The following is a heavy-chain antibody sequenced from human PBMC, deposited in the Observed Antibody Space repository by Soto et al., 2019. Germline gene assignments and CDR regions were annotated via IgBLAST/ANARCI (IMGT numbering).Heavy chain of an antibody. V-gene: IGHV3-11*01. J-gene: IGHJ3*02. CDR3: PRVNRYETMVRAHDAFDI. CDR1: GFTFSDYY. Sequence: QVQLVESGGGLVKPGGSLRLSCAASGFTFSDYYMSWIRQAPGKGLERVSFISSSGSTIYYADPVKGRFTISRDNAKNSLYLQMNSLRAEDTAVYYCPRVNRYETMVRAHDAFDIRGQGTMVTVSS. D-gene: IGHD3-10*01. CDR2: ISSSGSTI.